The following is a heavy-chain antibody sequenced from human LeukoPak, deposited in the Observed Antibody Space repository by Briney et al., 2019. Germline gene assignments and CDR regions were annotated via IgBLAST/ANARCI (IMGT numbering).Heavy chain of an antibody. Sequence: GGSLRLSCAASGFTVSSNYMSWVRQAPGKGLEWVSVIYIGGSTYYADSVRGRFTISRDISKNTLYLQMNSLRAEDTAMYYCARLGFVVPAVIFDYWGQGTLVTVSS. CDR3: ARLGFVVPAVIFDY. CDR2: IYIGGST. V-gene: IGHV3-53*01. CDR1: GFTVSSNY. D-gene: IGHD2-2*02. J-gene: IGHJ4*02.